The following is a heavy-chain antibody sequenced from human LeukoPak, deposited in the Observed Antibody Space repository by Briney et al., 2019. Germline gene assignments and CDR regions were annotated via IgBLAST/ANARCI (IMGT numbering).Heavy chain of an antibody. CDR3: ARDHTGYSYGTDAFDI. D-gene: IGHD5-18*01. V-gene: IGHV3-33*01. J-gene: IGHJ3*02. CDR1: GFTFSSYG. CDR2: IWYDGSNK. Sequence: GGSLRLSCAASGFTFSSYGMRWVRQAPGKGLEWVAVIWYDGSNKYYADSVKGRFTISRDNSKNTLYLQMNSLRAEDTAVYYCARDHTGYSYGTDAFDIWGQGTMVTVSS.